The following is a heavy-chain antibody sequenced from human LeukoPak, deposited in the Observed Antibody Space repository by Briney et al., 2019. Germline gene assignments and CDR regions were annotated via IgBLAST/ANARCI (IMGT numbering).Heavy chain of an antibody. CDR2: IDIRGST. CDR1: GGSISSYY. D-gene: IGHD3-22*01. Sequence: SETLSLTCTVSGGSISSYYWSWIRQPAGKGLEWIGRIDIRGSTNYNTSLESRVTMSLDTSNNQFSLRLRSMTAADTAVYYCARDRYFDTSGTYYELGYWGQGILVTVSS. J-gene: IGHJ4*02. CDR3: ARDRYFDTSGTYYELGY. V-gene: IGHV4-4*07.